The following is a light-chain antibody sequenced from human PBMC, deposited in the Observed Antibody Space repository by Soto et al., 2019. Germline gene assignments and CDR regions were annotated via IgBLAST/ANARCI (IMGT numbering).Light chain of an antibody. Sequence: QPVLTQPPSASGSPGQSVTISCTGTSSDVGGYDYVSWYQQHPGKAPKLMIYEVTKRPSGVPDRFSGSKSGNTASLTVSGLQAGDEADYYCSSYAGSNNFVFGTGTKVTVL. CDR3: SSYAGSNNFV. CDR2: EVT. CDR1: SSDVGGYDY. J-gene: IGLJ1*01. V-gene: IGLV2-8*01.